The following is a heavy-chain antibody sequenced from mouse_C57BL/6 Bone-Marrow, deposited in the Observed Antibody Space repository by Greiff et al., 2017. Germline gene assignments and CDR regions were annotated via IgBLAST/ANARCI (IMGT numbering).Heavy chain of an antibody. Sequence: EVKVVESGGGLVQPGGSLSLSCAASGFTFTDYYMSWVRQPPGKALEWLGFIRNKANGYTTEYSASVKGRFTISRDNSQSILYLQMNALRAEDSATYYCARYGGWDYAIDYWGQGTSVTVSS. CDR3: ARYGGWDYAIDY. D-gene: IGHD1-1*02. V-gene: IGHV7-3*01. CDR2: IRNKANGYTT. CDR1: GFTFTDYY. J-gene: IGHJ4*01.